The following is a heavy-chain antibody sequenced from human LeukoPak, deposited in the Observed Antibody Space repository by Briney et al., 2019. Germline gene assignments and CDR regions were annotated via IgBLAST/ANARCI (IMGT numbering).Heavy chain of an antibody. Sequence: GGSLRLPCTGSGFTFGDYAMSWVRQAPGKGLEWVGFIRSKAYGGTTEYAASVEGRFTISRDDSQSIAYLQMNSLKTEDTAVYYCALYLHYYDNSGYFDYWGQGTLVTVSS. V-gene: IGHV3-49*04. CDR2: IRSKAYGGTT. CDR1: GFTFGDYA. J-gene: IGHJ4*02. CDR3: ALYLHYYDNSGYFDY. D-gene: IGHD3-22*01.